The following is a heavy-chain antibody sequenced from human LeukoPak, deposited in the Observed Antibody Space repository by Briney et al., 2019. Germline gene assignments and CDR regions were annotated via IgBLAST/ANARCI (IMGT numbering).Heavy chain of an antibody. V-gene: IGHV3-23*01. Sequence: PGGSLRLSCAASGFTSTNSVMNWVRQAPGQGLEWVSAISGGSASTYYADSVKGRFTISRDNSKNTLDLQMSGLRAEDTAVYYCAREGGRGRDSPWFDYWGQGTLVTVSS. J-gene: IGHJ4*02. CDR3: AREGGRGRDSPWFDY. D-gene: IGHD1-26*01. CDR2: ISGGSAST. CDR1: GFTSTNSV.